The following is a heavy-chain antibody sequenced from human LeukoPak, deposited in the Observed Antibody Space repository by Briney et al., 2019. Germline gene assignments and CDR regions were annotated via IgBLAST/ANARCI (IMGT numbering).Heavy chain of an antibody. CDR3: ARDRVAAATDAFDI. J-gene: IGHJ3*02. CDR2: IYSDNT. CDR1: GFTVSSNS. D-gene: IGHD6-13*01. Sequence: SGGSLRLSCTVSGFTVSSNSMSWVRQAPGKGLEWVSFIYSDNTHYSDSVKGRFTISRDNSKNTLYLQMNSLRAEDTAVYYCARDRVAAATDAFDIWGQGTMVTVSS. V-gene: IGHV3-53*01.